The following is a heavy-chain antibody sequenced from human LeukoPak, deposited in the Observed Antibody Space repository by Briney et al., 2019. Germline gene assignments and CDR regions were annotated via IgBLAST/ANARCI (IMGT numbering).Heavy chain of an antibody. CDR1: GFTVTTNY. Sequence: GGSLRLSCAASGFTVTTNYMSWVRQVPGTGLEWVSVIYSGGNTYYADSVKGRFTISRDNSKNTLYLQMNSLRADDTAVYYCARGYCSGGSCAHFPDYFDYRGQGTLVTVSS. V-gene: IGHV3-66*01. CDR3: ARGYCSGGSCAHFPDYFDY. J-gene: IGHJ4*02. D-gene: IGHD2-15*01. CDR2: IYSGGNT.